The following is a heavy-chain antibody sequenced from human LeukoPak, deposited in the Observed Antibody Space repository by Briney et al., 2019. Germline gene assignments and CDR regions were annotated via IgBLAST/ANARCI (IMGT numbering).Heavy chain of an antibody. CDR1: GFSPRSYI. CDR3: AKSLRSTSLDY. D-gene: IGHD2-2*01. Sequence: PGGFLRLSCAASGFSPRSYIICWVRKAPGEGVGWGSAISGSGDSTYYADSLKGPFTTSRDTSRNTLYLQMNSLRAGTTALYYSAKSLRSTSLDYWGQGTLVTVSS. CDR2: ISGSGDST. J-gene: IGHJ4*02. V-gene: IGHV3-23*01.